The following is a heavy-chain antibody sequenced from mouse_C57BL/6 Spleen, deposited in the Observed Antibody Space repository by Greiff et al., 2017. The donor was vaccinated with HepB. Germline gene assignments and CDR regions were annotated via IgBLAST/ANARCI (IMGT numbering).Heavy chain of an antibody. CDR2: IHPNSGST. D-gene: IGHD2-4*01. Sequence: VQLQQSGAELVKPGASVKLSCKASGYTFTSYWMHWVKQRPGQGLEWIGMIHPNSGSTNYNEKFKSKATLTVDKSSSTADMQLSSLTSEDSAVYYCARTGVYYDYDEGDYWGQGTTLTVSS. CDR3: ARTGVYYDYDEGDY. J-gene: IGHJ2*01. CDR1: GYTFTSYW. V-gene: IGHV1-64*01.